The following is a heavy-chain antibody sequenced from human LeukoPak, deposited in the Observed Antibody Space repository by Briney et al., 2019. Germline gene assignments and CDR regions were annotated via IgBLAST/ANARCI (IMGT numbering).Heavy chain of an antibody. Sequence: PGGSLRLSCAASGFTFSSYAMSWVRQAPGKGLEWVSAISGSGGSTYYADSVKGRFTISRDNSKNTLYLQMNSLRAEDPAVNYCEKDRRSEGSGSYGAFFDYWGQGTLVTVSS. J-gene: IGHJ4*02. CDR2: ISGSGGST. CDR3: EKDRRSEGSGSYGAFFDY. D-gene: IGHD3-10*01. V-gene: IGHV3-23*01. CDR1: GFTFSSYA.